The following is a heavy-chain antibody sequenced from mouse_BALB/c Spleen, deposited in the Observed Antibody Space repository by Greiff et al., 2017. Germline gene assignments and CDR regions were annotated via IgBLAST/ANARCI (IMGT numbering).Heavy chain of an antibody. V-gene: IGHV6-6*02. CDR1: GFTFSNYW. CDR3: TRHYYGSSYDAMDY. D-gene: IGHD1-1*01. CDR2: IRLKSNNYAT. J-gene: IGHJ4*01. Sequence: EGKLVESGGGLVQPGGSMKLSCVASGFTFSNYWMNWVRQSPEKGLEWVAEIRLKSNNYATHYAESVKGRFTISRDDSKSSVYLQMNNLRAEDTGIYYCTRHYYGSSYDAMDYWGQGTSVTVSS.